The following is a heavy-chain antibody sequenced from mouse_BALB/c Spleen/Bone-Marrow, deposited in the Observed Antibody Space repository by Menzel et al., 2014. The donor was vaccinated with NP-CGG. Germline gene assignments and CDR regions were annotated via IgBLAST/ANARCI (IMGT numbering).Heavy chain of an antibody. J-gene: IGHJ2*01. Sequence: QVQLKESGAELARPGASVKLSCKASGYTFTSYWMHWVKQRPGQGLEWIGAICPGDGDTRSTQKFKGKATLTADKSSSTAYMQLSSLASEDSAVYYCARGFPFDYWGQGTTLTVSS. V-gene: IGHV1-87*01. CDR1: GYTFTSYW. CDR3: ARGFPFDY. CDR2: ICPGDGDT.